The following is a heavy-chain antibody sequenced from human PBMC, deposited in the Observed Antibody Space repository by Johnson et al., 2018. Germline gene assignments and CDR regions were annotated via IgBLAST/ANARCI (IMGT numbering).Heavy chain of an antibody. J-gene: IGHJ1*01. CDR1: GFTFSSYG. CDR2: ISYDGSNK. D-gene: IGHD3-22*01. V-gene: IGHV3-30*18. CDR3: AKEMVGDDGSGFYNFPH. Sequence: QVQLVESGGGVVQPGRSLRLSCAASGFTFSSYGMHWVRQAPGKGLEWVAVISYDGSNKYYADSVKGRFTISRANSKNTLYLQMNSLRGEDMALYYCAKEMVGDDGSGFYNFPHWGQGTLVTGSS.